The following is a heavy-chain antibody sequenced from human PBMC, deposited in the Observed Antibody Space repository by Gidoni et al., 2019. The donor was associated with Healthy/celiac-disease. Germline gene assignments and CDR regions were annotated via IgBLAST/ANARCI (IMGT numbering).Heavy chain of an antibody. CDR3: ASPRGDYYYDSSGYYSRHDAFDI. CDR2: IVPTVGTA. Sequence: QVQLVQSGAEVKKPGSSVKVSCKASGGTFSSYAISWVRQAPGQGLEWMGGIVPTVGTANYAQKFQGRVTITADESTSTAYMELSRLRSEDTAVYYCASPRGDYYYDSSGYYSRHDAFDIWGQGTMVTVSS. J-gene: IGHJ3*02. D-gene: IGHD3-22*01. CDR1: GGTFSSYA. V-gene: IGHV1-69*01.